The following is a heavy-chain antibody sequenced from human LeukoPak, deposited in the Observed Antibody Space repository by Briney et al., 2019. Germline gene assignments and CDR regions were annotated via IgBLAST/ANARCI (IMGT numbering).Heavy chain of an antibody. D-gene: IGHD6-19*01. V-gene: IGHV3-23*01. CDR3: AKHGYSSGWPQVPSQH. Sequence: GGSLRLSCAASGFTFSNYAMSWVRQAPGKGLEWVSVIGGNGGSTSYADSVKGRFTISRDDSKDTLYLQMNGLRAGDTATYYCAKHGYSSGWPQVPSQHWGQGTLVTVSS. CDR1: GFTFSNYA. CDR2: IGGNGGST. J-gene: IGHJ1*01.